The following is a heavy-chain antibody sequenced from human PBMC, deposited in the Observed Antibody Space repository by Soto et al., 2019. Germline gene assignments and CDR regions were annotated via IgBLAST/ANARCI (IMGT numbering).Heavy chain of an antibody. Sequence: SETLSLTCAVSSGSISSSNWWSWVRQPPGKGLEWIGEIYHSGSTNYNPSLKSRVTISVDKSKNQFSLKLSSVTAADTAVYYCASDTGYSSGWFDYWGQGTLVTVSS. CDR1: SGSISSSNW. J-gene: IGHJ4*02. CDR2: IYHSGST. D-gene: IGHD6-19*01. V-gene: IGHV4-4*02. CDR3: ASDTGYSSGWFDY.